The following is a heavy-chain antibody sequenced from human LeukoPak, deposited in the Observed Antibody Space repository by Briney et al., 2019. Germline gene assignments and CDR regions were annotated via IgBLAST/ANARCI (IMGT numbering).Heavy chain of an antibody. CDR2: IDWNDDR. Sequence: TLSLTCTVSGGSITGYYRSWIRQPPGKALEWLARIDWNDDRYYSTSLKTRLTISKDTSKNQVVLTMTNMDPVDTATYYCAQIGRDLDYYGSGSSYFDYWGQGTLVTVSS. CDR3: AQIGRDLDYYGSGSSYFDY. D-gene: IGHD3-10*01. J-gene: IGHJ4*02. V-gene: IGHV2-70*04. CDR1: GGSITGYY.